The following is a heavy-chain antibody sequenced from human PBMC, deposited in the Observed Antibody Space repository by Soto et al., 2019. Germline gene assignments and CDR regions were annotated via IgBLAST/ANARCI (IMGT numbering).Heavy chain of an antibody. Sequence: PGESLKISCAASGFTFSSYSMNWVRQAPGKGLEWVSSISSSSSYIYYADSVKGRFTISRDNAKNSLYLQMNSLRAEDTAVYYCAREGRVYDILTGYYSYYYYGMDVWGQGTTVTVSS. CDR1: GFTFSSYS. V-gene: IGHV3-21*01. CDR3: AREGRVYDILTGYYSYYYYGMDV. D-gene: IGHD3-9*01. CDR2: ISSSSSYI. J-gene: IGHJ6*02.